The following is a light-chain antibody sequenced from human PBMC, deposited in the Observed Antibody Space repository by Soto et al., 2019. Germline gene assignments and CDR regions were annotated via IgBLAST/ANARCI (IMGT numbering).Light chain of an antibody. CDR2: GAS. J-gene: IGKJ4*01. V-gene: IGKV3-15*01. CDR3: QQYNNWPPLT. Sequence: EIVMTQSPATLSVSPGERVTLSCRASQSVSSNLGWYQQKPGQAPRLLIYGASTRATGIPARFSGSGSGTEFTLTISSLQSKDFAVYYCQQYNNWPPLTFGGGTKVEIK. CDR1: QSVSSN.